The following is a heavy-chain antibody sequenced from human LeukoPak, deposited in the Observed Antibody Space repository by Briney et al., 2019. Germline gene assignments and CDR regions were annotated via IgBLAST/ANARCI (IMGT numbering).Heavy chain of an antibody. D-gene: IGHD1-26*01. V-gene: IGHV4-59*08. CDR2: VYYSGSI. Sequence: PSETLSLTCTVSGGFINDYYWNWIRQPPGQGLEWIGYVYYSGSINYNPSLKSRDTISVDTSKNQFSLKLNYVTDADTALYYCARVGARGNIWGQGTMVTVSS. CDR3: ARVGARGNI. J-gene: IGHJ3*02. CDR1: GGFINDYY.